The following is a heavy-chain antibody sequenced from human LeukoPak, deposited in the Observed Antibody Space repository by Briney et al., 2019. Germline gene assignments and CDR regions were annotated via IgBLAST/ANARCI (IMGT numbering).Heavy chain of an antibody. CDR2: IYYSGGA. D-gene: IGHD6-13*01. CDR3: ARTNSSSWFGPYYYGMDV. Sequence: PSETLSLTCTVSGDSLRKSTFYWVWIRQPPGKGLEWIGSIYYSGGADYNPSLQSRVTISVDTSKNQFSLKLSSVTAADTAVYYCARTNSSSWFGPYYYGMDVWGQGTTVTVSS. CDR1: GDSLRKSTFY. J-gene: IGHJ6*02. V-gene: IGHV4-39*07.